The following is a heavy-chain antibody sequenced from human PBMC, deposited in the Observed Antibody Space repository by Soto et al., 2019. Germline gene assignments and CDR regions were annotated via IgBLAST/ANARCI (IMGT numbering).Heavy chain of an antibody. Sequence: QVQLVQSGAEVKKPGASVKVSCKASGYTFTSYGISWVRQAPGQGLEWMGWISAYNGNTNYAQKLQGRVTMTTDTSTSTAYMELRSLRSDDTAVYYCARIFRYYYDSSGSGYFDYWGQGTLVTFSS. J-gene: IGHJ4*02. V-gene: IGHV1-18*01. CDR1: GYTFTSYG. CDR2: ISAYNGNT. CDR3: ARIFRYYYDSSGSGYFDY. D-gene: IGHD3-22*01.